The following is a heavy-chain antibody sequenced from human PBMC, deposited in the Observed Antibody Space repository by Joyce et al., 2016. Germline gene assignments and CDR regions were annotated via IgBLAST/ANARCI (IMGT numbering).Heavy chain of an antibody. J-gene: IGHJ1*01. Sequence: QVQLVQSGAEVKKPGSSVKVSCKTSGGTFGSYGVSWTRQAPGQCLEWLGGINPIFGTSNYAQKDKGRITISADKSTFTAYMELTSLRSEDTAIYYCARDHGTEGLHRWGQGTLVIVSS. CDR1: GGTFGSYG. D-gene: IGHD5-24*01. CDR3: ARDHGTEGLHR. V-gene: IGHV1-69*06. CDR2: INPIFGTS.